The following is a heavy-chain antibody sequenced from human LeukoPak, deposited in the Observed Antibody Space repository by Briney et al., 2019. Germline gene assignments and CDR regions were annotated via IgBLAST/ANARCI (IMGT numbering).Heavy chain of an antibody. J-gene: IGHJ3*02. D-gene: IGHD3-3*01. CDR3: ARDSSSITIFGVVTPDAFDI. Sequence: GGSLRLSCAASGFTFSSYGMHWVRQAPGKGLEWVAVISYDGSNKYYADSVKGRFTISRDNAKNSLYLQMNSLRAEDTAVYYCARDSSSITIFGVVTPDAFDIWGQGTMVTVSS. CDR2: ISYDGSNK. CDR1: GFTFSSYG. V-gene: IGHV3-30*03.